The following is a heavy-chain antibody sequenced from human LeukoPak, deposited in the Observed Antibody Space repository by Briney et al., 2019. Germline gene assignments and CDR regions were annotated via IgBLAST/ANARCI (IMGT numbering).Heavy chain of an antibody. D-gene: IGHD2-2*01. Sequence: GGSLRLSCAASGFTFSSYSMNWVRQAPGKGLEWVSCISSSSSTIYYADSVKGRFTISRDNAKNSLYLQMNSLRAEDTAVYYCARDEEGPYCSSTSCSFFDYWGQGTLVTVSS. CDR3: ARDEEGPYCSSTSCSFFDY. J-gene: IGHJ4*02. CDR1: GFTFSSYS. V-gene: IGHV3-48*01. CDR2: ISSSSSTI.